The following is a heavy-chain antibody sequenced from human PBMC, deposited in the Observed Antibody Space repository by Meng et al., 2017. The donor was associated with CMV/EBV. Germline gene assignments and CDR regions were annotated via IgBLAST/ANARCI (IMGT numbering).Heavy chain of an antibody. V-gene: IGHV4-59*01. CDR2: IYYSGST. D-gene: IGHD3-16*01. CDR3: ASAPVLGGFRWYFDL. J-gene: IGHJ2*01. CDR1: GGSISSYY. Sequence: SETLSLTCTVSGGSISSYYWSWIRQPLGKGLEWIGYIYYSGSTNYNPSLKSRVTISVDTSKNQFSLKLSSVTAADTAVYYCASAPVLGGFRWYFDLWGRGTLVTVSS.